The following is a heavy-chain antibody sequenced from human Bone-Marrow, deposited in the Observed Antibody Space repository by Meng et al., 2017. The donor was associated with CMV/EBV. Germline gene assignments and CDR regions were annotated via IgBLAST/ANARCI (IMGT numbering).Heavy chain of an antibody. D-gene: IGHD1-14*01. CDR2: INHSGST. Sequence: GSLRLSCSVSGDSISSYYWNWIRQPPGKGLEWIGEINHSGSTNYNPSLKSRVTISVDTSKNQFSLKLSSVTAADTAVYYCARGRGIWFSPLDYWGQGTLVTVSS. CDR1: GDSISSYY. J-gene: IGHJ4*02. CDR3: ARGRGIWFSPLDY. V-gene: IGHV4-34*01.